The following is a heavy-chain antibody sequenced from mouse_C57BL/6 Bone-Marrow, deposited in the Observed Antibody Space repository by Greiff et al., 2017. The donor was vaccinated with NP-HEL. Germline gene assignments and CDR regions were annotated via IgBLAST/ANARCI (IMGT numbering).Heavy chain of an antibody. CDR1: GYTFTGYW. Sequence: VKLMESGAELMKPGASVKLSCKATGYTFTGYWIEWVKQRPGHGLEWIGEILPGRGSTNYNEKFKGKATFTADTSSNTAYMQLSSLTTEDSAIYYCARYGSKPYFDYWGQGTTLTVSS. CDR3: ARYGSKPYFDY. CDR2: ILPGRGST. J-gene: IGHJ2*01. D-gene: IGHD1-1*01. V-gene: IGHV1-9*01.